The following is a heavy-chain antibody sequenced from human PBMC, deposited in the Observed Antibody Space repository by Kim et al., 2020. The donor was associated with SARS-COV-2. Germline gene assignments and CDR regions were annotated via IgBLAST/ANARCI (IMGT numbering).Heavy chain of an antibody. CDR1: GLIVSGNY. V-gene: IGHV3-66*01. CDR2: IYSDGST. Sequence: GGSLRLSCAASGLIVSGNYMSWVRQAPGKGLELVSVIYSDGSTSYIDSVKGRFTISRDNSKNTLYLQMNSLRAEDTAGYHCAWVYFINGFDPWGRGT. J-gene: IGHJ5*02. CDR3: AWVYFINGFDP. D-gene: IGHD3-10*01.